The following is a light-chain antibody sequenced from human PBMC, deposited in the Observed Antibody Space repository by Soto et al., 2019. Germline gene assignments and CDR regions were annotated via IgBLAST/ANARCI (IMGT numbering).Light chain of an antibody. CDR3: QKYDNWPRK. CDR1: QSVSSN. CDR2: GAS. Sequence: EIVMTQSPATLSVSPGERATLSCWASQSVSSNLAWYQQKSGQAPRLLMYGASTRASGIPARFSGSGSGTEFTLTISSLPFDDFAGCNWQKYDNWPRKLGQGTKVDIK. V-gene: IGKV3-15*01. J-gene: IGKJ1*01.